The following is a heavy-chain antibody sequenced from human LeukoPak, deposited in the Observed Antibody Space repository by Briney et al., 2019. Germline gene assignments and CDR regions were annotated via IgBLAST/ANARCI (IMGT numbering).Heavy chain of an antibody. D-gene: IGHD2-15*01. CDR3: ARDLLFGATSYFDQ. J-gene: IGHJ4*02. CDR2: ICRNFPYFSSTK. Sequence: PGGSLRLSCAASGFTFRNYNFNWVRQAPGKGLEWVSYICRNFPYFSSTKHYADSVRGRFTISRDDAKNSLYLEINGLRAEDTAVYYCARDLLFGATSYFDQWGQGAPVTVSS. V-gene: IGHV3-48*01. CDR1: GFTFRNYN.